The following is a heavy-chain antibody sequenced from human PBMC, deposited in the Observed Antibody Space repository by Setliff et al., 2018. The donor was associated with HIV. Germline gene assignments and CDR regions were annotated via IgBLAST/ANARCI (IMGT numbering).Heavy chain of an antibody. J-gene: IGHJ5*02. CDR1: GASISSYY. V-gene: IGHV4-4*09. CDR3: ASRVYFYDESRILREEGFVP. D-gene: IGHD3-16*01. Sequence: SETLSLTCSVSGASISSYYWSWIRQPPGKGLEWIGYISPTGNTNYNPSLKSRVTISIDTSKSQFSLELSSVTAADTAVYYCASRVYFYDESRILREEGFVPWGQGTLVTVSS. CDR2: ISPTGNT.